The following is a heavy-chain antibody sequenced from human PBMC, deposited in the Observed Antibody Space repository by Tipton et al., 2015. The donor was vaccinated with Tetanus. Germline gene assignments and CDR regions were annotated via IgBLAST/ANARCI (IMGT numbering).Heavy chain of an antibody. Sequence: LVQSGAEMKKPGSSVKVSCKASGGTSTNYALSWVRQAPGQGLEWVGGITPIFGTTNSAPKFQGRVTITADESTNTAYMELSSLRSEDTAVYYCARAPNRIPRAYDYWGQGTQITVSS. J-gene: IGHJ4*02. CDR3: ARAPNRIPRAYDY. V-gene: IGHV1-69*01. D-gene: IGHD1-14*01. CDR2: ITPIFGTT. CDR1: GGTSTNYA.